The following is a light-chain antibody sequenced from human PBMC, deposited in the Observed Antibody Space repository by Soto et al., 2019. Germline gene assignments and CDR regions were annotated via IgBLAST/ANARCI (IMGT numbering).Light chain of an antibody. J-gene: IGKJ5*01. Sequence: DIQMTQSPSSLSVSVGDRVTITCPASHDITNYLNWYQQKPGKAPKLLIYDVSKLETGVPSRFSGSGSGTDFTFTISSLQPEDIATYFCQQYDDLPITFGQGTLLAIK. CDR1: HDITNY. V-gene: IGKV1-33*01. CDR2: DVS. CDR3: QQYDDLPIT.